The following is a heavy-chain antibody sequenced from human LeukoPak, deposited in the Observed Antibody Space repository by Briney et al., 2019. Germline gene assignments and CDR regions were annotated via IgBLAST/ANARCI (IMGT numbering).Heavy chain of an antibody. CDR2: ISESGTGT. CDR3: AKDIAQGYTYGSIEQDF. V-gene: IGHV3-23*01. J-gene: IGHJ4*02. CDR1: GFTFSRFP. D-gene: IGHD5-18*01. Sequence: GGSLRLPCAASGFTFSRFPMSWVRQAPGKGLEWVSAISESGTGTYYAGSVKGRFTISRDNSKNTLSLQMNSLRAEDTAVYYCAKDIAQGYTYGSIEQDFWGQGTLVTVSS.